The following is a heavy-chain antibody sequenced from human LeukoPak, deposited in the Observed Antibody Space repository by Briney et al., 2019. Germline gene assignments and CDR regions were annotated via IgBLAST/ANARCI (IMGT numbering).Heavy chain of an antibody. CDR3: ARDDSSGWYPQYNWFDP. D-gene: IGHD6-19*01. CDR2: INSDGSST. CDR1: GFTFSSYW. V-gene: IGHV3-74*01. Sequence: PGGSLRLSCAASGFTFSSYWMHWVRQAPGKGLVWVSRINSDGSSTSYADSVKGRFTISRDNAKNTLYLQMNSLRAEDTAVYYCARDDSSGWYPQYNWFDPWGQGTLVTVSS. J-gene: IGHJ5*02.